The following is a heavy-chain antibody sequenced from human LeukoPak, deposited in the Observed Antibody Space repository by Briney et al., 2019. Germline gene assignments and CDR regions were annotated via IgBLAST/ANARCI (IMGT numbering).Heavy chain of an antibody. V-gene: IGHV4-59*01. CDR3: ARDRPYSSGLDY. Sequence: PSETLSLTCTVSGGSISSYYWSWIRQPPGKGLEWIGYIYYSGSTNYNPSLKSRVTISVDTSKNQFSLKLSSVTAADTAVYHCARDRPYSSGLDYWGQGTLVTVSS. CDR1: GGSISSYY. CDR2: IYYSGST. J-gene: IGHJ4*02. D-gene: IGHD6-19*01.